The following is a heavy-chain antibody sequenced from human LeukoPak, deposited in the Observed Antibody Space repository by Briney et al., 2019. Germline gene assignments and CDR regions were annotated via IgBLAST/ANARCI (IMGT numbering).Heavy chain of an antibody. D-gene: IGHD3-10*01. J-gene: IGHJ4*02. CDR1: GFTLSNYA. V-gene: IGHV3-23*01. CDR2: VGGRVGST. Sequence: GGSLRLSCPASGFTLSNYAMRWVRQPRGEGRGCVAAVGGRVGSTHYADSVKGRFTISRDNSKITLYLQMHSLRAEDTAVYYCASSLLWFGEPNQYYFDYWGQGTLVTVSS. CDR3: ASSLLWFGEPNQYYFDY.